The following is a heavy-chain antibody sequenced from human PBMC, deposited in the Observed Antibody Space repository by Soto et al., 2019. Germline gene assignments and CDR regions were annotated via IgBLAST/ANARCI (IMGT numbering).Heavy chain of an antibody. Sequence: GGSLRLSCAASGFTFSTYAMSWVRQAPGKGLEWVSAISGSGGSTYYADSVKGRFTISRDNSENTLYLQMNSLRAEDTAVYYCAKDQVPYDSKVWFDPWGQGTLVTVSS. CDR3: AKDQVPYDSKVWFDP. CDR2: ISGSGGST. CDR1: GFTFSTYA. V-gene: IGHV3-23*01. D-gene: IGHD3-22*01. J-gene: IGHJ5*02.